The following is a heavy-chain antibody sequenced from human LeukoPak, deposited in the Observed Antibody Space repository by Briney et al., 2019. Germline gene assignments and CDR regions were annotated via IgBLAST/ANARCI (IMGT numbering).Heavy chain of an antibody. CDR1: GYTLTELS. Sequence: GASVTVSFKVSGYTLTELSMHWVRQAPGKGLEWMGGFDPEDGETIYAQKFQGRVTMTEDTSTDTAYMELSSLRSEDTAVYYCATGLAAAAGRRRKTDYWGQGTLVTVSS. CDR2: FDPEDGET. D-gene: IGHD6-13*01. V-gene: IGHV1-24*01. CDR3: ATGLAAAAGRRRKTDY. J-gene: IGHJ4*02.